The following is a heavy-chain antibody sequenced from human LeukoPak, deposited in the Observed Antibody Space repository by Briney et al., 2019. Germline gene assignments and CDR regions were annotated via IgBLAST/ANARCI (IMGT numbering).Heavy chain of an antibody. Sequence: GGSLRLSCAASGFTLRTYSMNWARQAPGKGLEWVSYISSSSSNIYYADSVKGRFTVSRDNAKNSLYLQMNSLRDEDTAVYYCAREAGAGNDYWGQGTLVTVSS. D-gene: IGHD1-26*01. J-gene: IGHJ4*02. CDR2: ISSSSSNI. CDR1: GFTLRTYS. V-gene: IGHV3-48*02. CDR3: AREAGAGNDY.